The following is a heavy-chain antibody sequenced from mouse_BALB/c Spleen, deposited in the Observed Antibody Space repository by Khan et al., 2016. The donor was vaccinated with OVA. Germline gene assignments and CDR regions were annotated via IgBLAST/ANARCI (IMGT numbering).Heavy chain of an antibody. J-gene: IGHJ3*01. V-gene: IGHV5-6*01. CDR2: ISSDGTYT. CDR3: TSHLTGSFAY. CDR1: GFTFSNYG. Sequence: EVQLVQSGGDLVKPGGSLKLSCAASGFTFSNYGMSWVRQTPDKRLEWVATISSDGTYTYYPDSVKGRFTFSRNNAKNTLYLQLSSLKSEDTAMDCCTSHLTGSFAYWGQGTLVTVSA. D-gene: IGHD4-1*01.